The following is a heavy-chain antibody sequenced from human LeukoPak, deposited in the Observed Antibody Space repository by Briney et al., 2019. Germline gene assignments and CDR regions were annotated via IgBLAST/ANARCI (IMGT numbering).Heavy chain of an antibody. D-gene: IGHD6-13*01. Sequence: GGSLRLSCAVSGFTFNNYEMNWVRQAPGKGLEWVSSISSSSSYIYYADSVKGRFTISRDNAKNSLYLQMNSLRAEDTAVYYCARDGTAVGINYDYWGQGTLVTVSS. J-gene: IGHJ4*02. CDR1: GFTFNNYE. CDR2: ISSSSSYI. V-gene: IGHV3-21*04. CDR3: ARDGTAVGINYDY.